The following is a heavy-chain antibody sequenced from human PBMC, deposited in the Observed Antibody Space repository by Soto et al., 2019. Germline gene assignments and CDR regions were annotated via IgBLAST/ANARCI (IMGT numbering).Heavy chain of an antibody. D-gene: IGHD3-16*01. CDR1: GFTVSNNY. CDR2: IYSGGNT. V-gene: IGHV3-53*01. CDR3: ASPTGVPGGGGYYFDY. J-gene: IGHJ4*02. Sequence: EVQLVESGGGLIQPGGSLRLSCAASGFTVSNNYMSWVRQPPGKGPEWVSIIYSGGNTYYADAVKGRFTISRDNSKNTLYLQKNRLRAEDTAIYYWASPTGVPGGGGYYFDYWGRGTLVTVSS.